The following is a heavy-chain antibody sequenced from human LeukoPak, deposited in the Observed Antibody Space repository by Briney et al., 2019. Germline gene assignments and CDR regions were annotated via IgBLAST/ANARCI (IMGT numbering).Heavy chain of an antibody. CDR3: ARAIPGWYEWGFDY. D-gene: IGHD6-19*01. CDR1: GGSISSYY. Sequence: SETLSPTCTVSGGSISSYYWSWIRQPPGKGLEWIGYIYYSGSTNYNPSLKSRVTISVDTSKNQFSLKLSSVTAADTAVYYCARAIPGWYEWGFDYWGQGTLVTVSS. CDR2: IYYSGST. J-gene: IGHJ4*02. V-gene: IGHV4-59*12.